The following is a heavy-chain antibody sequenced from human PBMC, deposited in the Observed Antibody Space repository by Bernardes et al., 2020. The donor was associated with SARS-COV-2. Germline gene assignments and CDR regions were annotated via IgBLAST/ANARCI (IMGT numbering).Heavy chain of an antibody. CDR1: GFTFSNAC. J-gene: IGHJ4*02. D-gene: IGHD3-16*01. V-gene: IGHV3-15*07. Sequence: WGSLRLSCAASGFTFSNACWNWVRQAPGKGLEWVGGINGKTDGGTTDYAEPVKGRFTISSYDSKSRLYLQMNILKTDDKAVYYCTTSRGGGSIDSWGQGTLVTFSS. CDR2: INGKTDGGTT. CDR3: TTSRGGGSIDS.